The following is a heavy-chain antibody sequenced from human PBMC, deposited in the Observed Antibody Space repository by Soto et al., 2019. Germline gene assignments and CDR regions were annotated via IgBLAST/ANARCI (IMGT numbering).Heavy chain of an antibody. Sequence: GESLKISCKGSGYSFTSYWIGWVRQMPGKGLEWMGIIYPGDSDTRYSPSFQGQVTISADKSISTAYLQWSSLKASDTAMYYCARTSIAARRLNWFHPWGQGTLVTVSS. CDR2: IYPGDSDT. CDR3: ARTSIAARRLNWFHP. D-gene: IGHD6-6*01. J-gene: IGHJ5*02. CDR1: GYSFTSYW. V-gene: IGHV5-51*01.